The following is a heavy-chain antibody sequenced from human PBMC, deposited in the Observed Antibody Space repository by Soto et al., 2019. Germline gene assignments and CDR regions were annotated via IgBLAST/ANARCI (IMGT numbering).Heavy chain of an antibody. CDR2: IRSGSSNK. CDR3: AGTSGIAAAGQDY. V-gene: IGHV3-30-3*01. CDR1: GLTFSSYG. Sequence: GRPMRLSCAAAGLTFSSYGRHRVRQAPGKGLEWVAVIRSGSSNKYYADSVKGRFTISRDNAKNSLYLQMNSLTAEDTAVYYCAGTSGIAAAGQDYWGQGTLVTVSS. D-gene: IGHD6-13*01. J-gene: IGHJ4*02.